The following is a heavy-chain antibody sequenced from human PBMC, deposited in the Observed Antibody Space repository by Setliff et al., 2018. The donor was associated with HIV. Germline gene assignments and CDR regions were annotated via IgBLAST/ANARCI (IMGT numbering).Heavy chain of an antibody. CDR1: GYSFTSYW. CDR2: IYPYDSDT. Sequence: GESLKISCKGSGYSFTSYWIGWVRQMPGKGLEWMGIIYPYDSDTRYSPSFQGQVTISADKSISTAYLQWRSLKASDTAMYYCARLRIMITFGGNCYSDYYGMDVWGQGTTVTVSS. J-gene: IGHJ6*02. D-gene: IGHD3-16*01. CDR3: ARLRIMITFGGNCYSDYYGMDV. V-gene: IGHV5-51*01.